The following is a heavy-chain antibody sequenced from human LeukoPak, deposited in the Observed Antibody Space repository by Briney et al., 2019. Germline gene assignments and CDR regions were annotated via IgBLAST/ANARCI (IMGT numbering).Heavy chain of an antibody. CDR1: GFTFSSYA. CDR2: ISYDGSNK. V-gene: IGHV3-30-3*01. J-gene: IGHJ6*02. D-gene: IGHD3-3*01. CDR3: ARDDYDFWGGPPRNPYYYYYGMDV. Sequence: PGGSLRLSCAASGFTFSSYAMHWVRQAPGKGLEWVAVISYDGSNKYYADSVKGRFTISRDNSKNTLYLQMNSLRAEDTAVYYCARDDYDFWGGPPRNPYYYYYGMDVWGQGTTVTVSS.